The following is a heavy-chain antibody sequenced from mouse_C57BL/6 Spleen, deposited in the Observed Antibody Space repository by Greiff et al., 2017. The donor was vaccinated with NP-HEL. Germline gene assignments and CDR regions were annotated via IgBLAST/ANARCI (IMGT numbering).Heavy chain of an antibody. D-gene: IGHD1-1*01. CDR1: GYSITSGYY. Sequence: EVQLVESGPGLVKPSQSLSLTCSVTGYSITSGYYWNWIRQFPGNKLEWMGYISYDGSNNYNPSLKNRISITRYTSKNQFFLKLNSVTTEDTATYYCARERYYSYYFDYWGQGTTLTVSS. CDR3: ARERYYSYYFDY. J-gene: IGHJ2*01. V-gene: IGHV3-6*01. CDR2: ISYDGSN.